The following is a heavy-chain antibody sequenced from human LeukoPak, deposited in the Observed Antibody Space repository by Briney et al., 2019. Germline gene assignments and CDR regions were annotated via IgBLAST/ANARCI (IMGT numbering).Heavy chain of an antibody. D-gene: IGHD6-13*01. J-gene: IGHJ3*02. CDR3: ARAPGSSGYAFDI. CDR2: ISSSGSTI. Sequence: PGGSLRLSCAASGSTFSSYEMNWVRQAPGKGLEWPSYISSSGSTIYYADSVKGRFTISRDNAKNSLYLQIIGLISDDTAVYYCARAPGSSGYAFDIWGQGTVVTVSS. V-gene: IGHV3-48*03. CDR1: GSTFSSYE.